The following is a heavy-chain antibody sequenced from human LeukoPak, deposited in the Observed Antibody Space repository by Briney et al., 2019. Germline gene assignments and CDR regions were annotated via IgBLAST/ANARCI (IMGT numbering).Heavy chain of an antibody. V-gene: IGHV3-48*04. CDR1: GFTFSSYA. Sequence: GGSLRLSCAASGFTFSSYAMHWVRQAPGKGLEWVSHISSSSSSTTYYADSVKGRFTISRDNGKNSLYLQMNSLRAEDTAVYYCAGAFAFWGRGTLVTVSS. CDR3: AGAFAF. J-gene: IGHJ2*01. CDR2: ISSSSSSTT.